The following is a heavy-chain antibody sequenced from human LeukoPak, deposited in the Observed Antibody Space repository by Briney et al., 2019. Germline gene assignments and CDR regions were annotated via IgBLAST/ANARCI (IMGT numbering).Heavy chain of an antibody. J-gene: IGHJ2*01. CDR1: GFTFDDYA. Sequence: AGRSLRLSCAASGFTFDDYAMHWVRQAPGKGLEWVSGISWNSGSIGYADSVKGRFTISRDNAKNPLYLQMNSLRAEDTALYYCAKGWTTVTTLDLWGRGTLVTVSS. CDR2: ISWNSGSI. V-gene: IGHV3-9*01. D-gene: IGHD4-17*01. CDR3: AKGWTTVTTLDL.